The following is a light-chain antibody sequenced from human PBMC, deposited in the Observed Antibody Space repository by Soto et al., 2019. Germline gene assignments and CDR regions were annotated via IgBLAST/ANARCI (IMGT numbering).Light chain of an antibody. J-gene: IGKJ5*01. V-gene: IGKV4-1*01. CDR3: QQYYTTPIT. Sequence: DIVMTQSPDSLAVSLGESATIHCKSSQSVLYTSNNKNCLAWFQKKPGQPPKLLIFWASTREFGVPDRFSGSGSGTDFTLTISSLQPEDVAIYYCQQYYTTPITFGQGKRLEIK. CDR2: WAS. CDR1: QSVLYTSNNKNC.